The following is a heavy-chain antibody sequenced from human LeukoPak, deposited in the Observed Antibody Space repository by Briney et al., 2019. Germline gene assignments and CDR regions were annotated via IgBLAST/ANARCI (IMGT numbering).Heavy chain of an antibody. Sequence: ASVKVSCKASGYTFTSYDINWVRQATGQGLEWMGWMNPYNGNIGYAQKFEGRVIMTRDTSISTAYLELSSLTSEDTAVYYCARAAVNLHPNHYYYMDAWGKGTTVTVSS. CDR2: MNPYNGNI. J-gene: IGHJ6*03. CDR1: GYTFTSYD. V-gene: IGHV1-8*01. CDR3: ARAAVNLHPNHYYYMDA.